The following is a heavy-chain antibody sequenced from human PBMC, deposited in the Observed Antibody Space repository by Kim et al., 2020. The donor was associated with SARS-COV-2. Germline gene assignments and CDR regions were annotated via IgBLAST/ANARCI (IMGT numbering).Heavy chain of an antibody. CDR3: ARECDVLLWFGELFRPPHYYYGMDV. D-gene: IGHD3-10*01. CDR1: GFTFSSYS. J-gene: IGHJ6*01. CDR2: ISSSSSYI. Sequence: GGSLRLSCAASGFTFSSYSMNWVRQAPGKGLEWVSSISSSSSYIYYADSVKGRFTISRDNAKNSLYLQMNSLRAEDTAVYYCARECDVLLWFGELFRPPHYYYGMDVWGHGTTVTVSS. V-gene: IGHV3-21*01.